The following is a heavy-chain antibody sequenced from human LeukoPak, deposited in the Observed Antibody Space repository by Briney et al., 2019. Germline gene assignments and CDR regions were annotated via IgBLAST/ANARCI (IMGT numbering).Heavy chain of an antibody. J-gene: IGHJ4*02. Sequence: GGSLRLSCTVSGFTVSSNSMNWVRQAPGKGLEWVAYISSSSSLIYYAGSVKGRFTISRDNAKNSLYLQMNSLRAEDTAVYYCARDHEPDWGQGTLVIVSS. CDR3: ARDHEPD. CDR2: ISSSSSLI. D-gene: IGHD1-14*01. CDR1: GFTVSSNS. V-gene: IGHV3-21*05.